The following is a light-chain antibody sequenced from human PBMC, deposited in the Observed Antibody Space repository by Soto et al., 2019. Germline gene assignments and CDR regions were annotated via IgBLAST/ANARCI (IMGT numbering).Light chain of an antibody. CDR1: SSDVGGYNY. Sequence: QSVLTQPASASGSPGQSITISCTGTSSDVGGYNYVSWYQQHPGKAPKLMIYEVSNRPSGVSNRFSGSKSGNTASLTISGLQAEDEADYYCSSYTSSSHYVFGTGTKVTVL. V-gene: IGLV2-14*01. CDR2: EVS. CDR3: SSYTSSSHYV. J-gene: IGLJ1*01.